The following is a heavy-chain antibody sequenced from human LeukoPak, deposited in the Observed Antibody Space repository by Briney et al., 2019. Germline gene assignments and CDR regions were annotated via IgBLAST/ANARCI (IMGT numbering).Heavy chain of an antibody. CDR2: ISSSSSYI. J-gene: IGHJ4*02. CDR1: GFTFSSYS. Sequence: GGSLRLSCAASGFTFSSYSMNWVRQAPGKGLEWVSSISSSSSYIYYADSVKGRFTIPRDNAKNSLYLQMNSLRAEDTAVYYCARDLGYYDSSGYSDYWGQGTLVTVSS. CDR3: ARDLGYYDSSGYSDY. D-gene: IGHD3-22*01. V-gene: IGHV3-21*01.